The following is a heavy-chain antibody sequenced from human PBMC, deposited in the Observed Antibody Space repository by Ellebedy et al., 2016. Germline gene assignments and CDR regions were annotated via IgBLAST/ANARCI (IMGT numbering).Heavy chain of an antibody. J-gene: IGHJ4*02. D-gene: IGHD1-26*01. V-gene: IGHV3-7*01. CDR2: IKQDGSEK. CDR1: GFTFSSYW. CDR3: ARDGIVGAILKPFDY. Sequence: GGSLRLXXAASGFTFSSYWMSWVRQAPGKGLEWVANIKQDGSEKYYVDSVKGRFTISRDNAKNSLYLQMNSLRAEDTAVYYCARDGIVGAILKPFDYWGQGTLVTVSS.